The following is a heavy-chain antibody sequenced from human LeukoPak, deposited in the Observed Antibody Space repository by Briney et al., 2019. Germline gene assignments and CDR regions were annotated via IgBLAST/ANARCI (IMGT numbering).Heavy chain of an antibody. CDR3: ARQASFYGSGSYLPLGHFDY. CDR1: DDSISSHY. D-gene: IGHD3-10*01. CDR2: IYASGST. J-gene: IGHJ4*02. Sequence: SETLSLTCTVSDDSISSHYWSWIRQPAGKGLEWIGRIYASGSTNYNPSLKSRVTMSVDTSTNQLSLKLRSVTAADTAVYYCARQASFYGSGSYLPLGHFDYWGQETLVTVSS. V-gene: IGHV4-4*07.